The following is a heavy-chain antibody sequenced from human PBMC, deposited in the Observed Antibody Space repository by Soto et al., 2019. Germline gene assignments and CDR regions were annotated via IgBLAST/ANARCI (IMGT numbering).Heavy chain of an antibody. V-gene: IGHV1-69*02. Sequence: QVQLVQSGAEVKKPGSSVKVSCKASGGTFSSYTISWVRQAPGQGLEWMGRIIPILGIANYAQKFQGRGTITADKPTGTAYMELCNLRSEETGVYYCAGLGYCSSTSCYAIDPWGQGSLVTVAS. CDR2: IIPILGIA. CDR3: AGLGYCSSTSCYAIDP. J-gene: IGHJ5*02. D-gene: IGHD2-2*03. CDR1: GGTFSSYT.